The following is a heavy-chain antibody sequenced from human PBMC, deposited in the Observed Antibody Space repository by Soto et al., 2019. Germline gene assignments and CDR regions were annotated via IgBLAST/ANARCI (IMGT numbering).Heavy chain of an antibody. V-gene: IGHV4-39*01. CDR3: ARHSSSGYFKTDY. CDR1: GGSISSSSYY. D-gene: IGHD3-22*01. Sequence: QLQLQESGPGLVKPSETLSLTCTVSGGSISSSSYYWGWIRQPPGKGLEWIGSIYYSGITYYNPSLKRRVTISVDTSKNQFSLKLSSVTAADTAVYYCARHSSSGYFKTDYWGQGTLVTVSS. CDR2: IYYSGIT. J-gene: IGHJ4*02.